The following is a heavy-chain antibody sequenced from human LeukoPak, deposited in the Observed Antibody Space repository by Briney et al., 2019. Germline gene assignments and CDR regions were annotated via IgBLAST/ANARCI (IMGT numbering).Heavy chain of an antibody. Sequence: SETLSLTCTVSGGSISSYYWSWIRQPPGKGLEWIGYIYYSGSTNYNPSLKSRVTISVDTSKNQFSLKLSSVTAADTAVYYCARVPSGYDRYYYYMDVWGKGTTVTVSS. D-gene: IGHD5-12*01. J-gene: IGHJ6*03. CDR2: IYYSGST. V-gene: IGHV4-59*01. CDR1: GGSISSYY. CDR3: ARVPSGYDRYYYYMDV.